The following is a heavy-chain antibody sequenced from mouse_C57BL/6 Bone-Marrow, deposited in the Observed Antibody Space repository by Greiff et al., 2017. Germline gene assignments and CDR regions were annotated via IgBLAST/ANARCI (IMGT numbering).Heavy chain of an antibody. D-gene: IGHD1-1*01. CDR2: IDPSDSYT. CDR1: GYTFTSYW. V-gene: IGHV1-69*01. Sequence: QVQLQQSGAELVKPGASVKLSCKASGYTFTSYWMHWVKQRPGQGLEWIGEIDPSDSYTNYNQKFKGKSTLTVDKSSSTAYMQLSSLTSEDSAVYYCAREGHYYYGPWFAYWGQGTLVTVSA. J-gene: IGHJ3*01. CDR3: AREGHYYYGPWFAY.